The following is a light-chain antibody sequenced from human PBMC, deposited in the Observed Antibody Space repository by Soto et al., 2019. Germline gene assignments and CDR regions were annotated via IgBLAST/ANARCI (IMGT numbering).Light chain of an antibody. J-gene: IGLJ1*01. CDR1: SSDVGGYNY. CDR3: SSYAGSSNV. V-gene: IGLV2-8*01. Sequence: QSALTQPPAASGSPGQSVAISCTGTSSDVGGYNYVSWYQQHPGKAPELMIYGVNKRPSGVPDRFSGSKSGNTASLTVSGLQAEDEADYYCSSYAGSSNVFGTGTKVTVL. CDR2: GVN.